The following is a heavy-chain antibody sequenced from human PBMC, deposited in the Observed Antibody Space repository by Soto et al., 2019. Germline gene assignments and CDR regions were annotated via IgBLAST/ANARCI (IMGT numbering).Heavy chain of an antibody. V-gene: IGHV1-3*01. CDR3: ARGPINPKWGVTMFDY. J-gene: IGHJ4*02. CDR1: GFTFTSHA. Sequence: QVHLVQSATEVKRPGASVKVSCQTSGFTFTSHAIQWVRQAPGQRPEWLGWINAGNGNTKYSRRFQGRITITRDTAASTAYMELDSLTSEDTALFYCARGPINPKWGVTMFDYWGQGTLVTVSS. D-gene: IGHD7-27*01. CDR2: INAGNGNT.